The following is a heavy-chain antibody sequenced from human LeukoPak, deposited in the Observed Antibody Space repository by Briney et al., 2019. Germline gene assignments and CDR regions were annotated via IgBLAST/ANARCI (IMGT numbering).Heavy chain of an antibody. J-gene: IGHJ3*02. CDR3: ARHCCSGPAKRVFDI. Sequence: SETLSLTCAVYGGSFGGYYWNLIRQPPGMGLEWIGEINESGSTNYNPSLRSRVTISVDTSNNQFSLRLGSVTAADTAVYHCARHCCSGPAKRVFDIWGQGTMVTVSS. D-gene: IGHD2-15*01. V-gene: IGHV4-34*01. CDR1: GGSFGGYY. CDR2: INESGST.